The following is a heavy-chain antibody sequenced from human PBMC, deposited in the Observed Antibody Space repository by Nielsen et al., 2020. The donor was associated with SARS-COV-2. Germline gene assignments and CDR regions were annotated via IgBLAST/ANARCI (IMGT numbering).Heavy chain of an antibody. CDR3: ASPSTGGYYDSSGYYGGPEYFQH. J-gene: IGHJ1*01. CDR2: ISSSGSTI. V-gene: IGHV3-48*03. Sequence: WIRQPPGKGLEWVSYISSSGSTIYYADSVKGRFTISRDNAKNSLYLQMNSLRAEDTAVYYCASPSTGGYYDSSGYYGGPEYFQHWGQGTLVTVSS. D-gene: IGHD3-22*01.